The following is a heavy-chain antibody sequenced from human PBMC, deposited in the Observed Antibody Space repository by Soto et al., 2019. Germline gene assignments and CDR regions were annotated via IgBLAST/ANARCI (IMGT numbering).Heavy chain of an antibody. CDR3: ARVVPAAIHYYYMDV. D-gene: IGHD2-2*01. V-gene: IGHV3-11*01. CDR1: GFTFSDYY. Sequence: GGSLRLSCAASGFTFSDYYMSWIRQAPGKGLEWVSYISSSGSTIYYADSVKGRFTISRDNAKNSLYLQMNSLRAEDTAVYYCARVVPAAIHYYYMDVWGKGTTVTVSS. CDR2: ISSSGSTI. J-gene: IGHJ6*03.